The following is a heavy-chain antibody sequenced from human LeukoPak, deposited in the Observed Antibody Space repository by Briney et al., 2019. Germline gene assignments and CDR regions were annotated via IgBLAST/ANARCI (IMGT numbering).Heavy chain of an antibody. CDR2: ISSNSKYI. D-gene: IGHD6-13*01. V-gene: IGHV3-21*01. CDR1: GFTFSNYS. Sequence: PGGSLRLSCAASGFTFSNYSMNWVRQAPGKGLEWVSSISSNSKYIYYADSVKGRFTISRDNAKNSLYLQMNSLRAEDTAVYYCARDGEAAAGTFDYWGQGTLVTVSS. J-gene: IGHJ4*02. CDR3: ARDGEAAAGTFDY.